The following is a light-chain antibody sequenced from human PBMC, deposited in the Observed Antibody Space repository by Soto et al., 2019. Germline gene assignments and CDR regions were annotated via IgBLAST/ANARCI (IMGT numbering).Light chain of an antibody. CDR1: SSNIGSNT. V-gene: IGLV1-44*01. CDR2: SNN. Sequence: QSVLTQPPSASGTPGQRVTISCSGSSSNIGSNTVNWYQQLPGTAPKLLIYSNNQRLSGVPDRFSGSKSGTSASLAISGLQSEDEADYYCAASDDSLNVVFGTGTKVTVL. J-gene: IGLJ1*01. CDR3: AASDDSLNVV.